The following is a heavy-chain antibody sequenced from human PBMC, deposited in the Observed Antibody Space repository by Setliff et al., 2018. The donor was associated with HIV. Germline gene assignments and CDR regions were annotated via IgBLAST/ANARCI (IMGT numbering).Heavy chain of an antibody. J-gene: IGHJ4*03. CDR1: GGSINSGSYY. CDR3: ARIPPQRLLGYFDN. CDR2: IYTSGST. D-gene: IGHD6-19*01. Sequence: PSETLSLTCTVSGGSINSGSYYWTWIRQPAGKGLEWIGHIYTSGSTNYNPSLQSRVTMSVDTSKNQFSLRLSSVTAADTAVYYCARIPPQRLLGYFDNWGQGQWSPSPQ. V-gene: IGHV4-61*09.